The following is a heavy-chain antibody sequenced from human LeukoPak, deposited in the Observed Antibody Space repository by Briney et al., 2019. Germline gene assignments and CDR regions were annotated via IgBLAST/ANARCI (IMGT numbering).Heavy chain of an antibody. CDR2: IYYTGSS. J-gene: IGHJ4*02. CDR3: ARHLNGSSNLEH. V-gene: IGHV4-39*01. Sequence: SETLSLTCTVSGGSISSSSYYWTWIRQPPGKGLEWIGMIYYTGSSYCSPSLKSRVTISVDTSQNQFSLKLTSVTAAGTAVYYCARHLNGSSNLEHWGQGTLVTVSS. D-gene: IGHD3-10*01. CDR1: GGSISSSSYY.